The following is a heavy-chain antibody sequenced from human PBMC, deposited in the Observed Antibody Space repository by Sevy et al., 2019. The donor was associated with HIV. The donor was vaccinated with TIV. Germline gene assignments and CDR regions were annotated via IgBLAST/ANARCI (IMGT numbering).Heavy chain of an antibody. J-gene: IGHJ6*02. CDR3: ARTYCTNGVCYYYYGMDV. CDR2: INPKNGNT. CDR1: GYTFTSYG. Sequence: ASVKVSCKASGYTFTSYGITWVRQAPGQGLEWMGWINPKNGNTKYAQKFQGRLTMTTDTSTSTVYMELRSLRSDVTAIYYCARTYCTNGVCYYYYGMDVWGQGTTVTVSS. V-gene: IGHV1-18*04. D-gene: IGHD2-8*01.